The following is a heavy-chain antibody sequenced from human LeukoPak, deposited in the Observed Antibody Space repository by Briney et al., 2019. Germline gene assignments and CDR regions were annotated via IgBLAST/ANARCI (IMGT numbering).Heavy chain of an antibody. CDR1: GFTFSSYS. J-gene: IGHJ4*02. Sequence: PGGSLRLSCAASGFTFSSYSMNWVRQAPGKGLEWVSSISSSSNYIYYADSVKGRFTISRDNAKNSLYLQMNSLRAEDTAVYYCARGAIVGATLFDYWGQGTLVTVSS. V-gene: IGHV3-21*01. CDR2: ISSSSNYI. CDR3: ARGAIVGATLFDY. D-gene: IGHD1-26*01.